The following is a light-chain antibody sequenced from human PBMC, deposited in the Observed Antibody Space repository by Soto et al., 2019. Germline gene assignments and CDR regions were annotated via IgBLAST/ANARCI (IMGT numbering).Light chain of an antibody. CDR1: SSNIGSDY. CDR3: GTWDTSLSAAV. CDR2: DNN. Sequence: SVLTQPPSVSAAPGQKVTISCSGSSSNIGSDYVSWYQQLPGTAPKLLIYDNNERPSGIPDRFSGSKSGTSATLGITGLQTGDEADYYCGTWDTSLSAAVFGGGTQLTVL. J-gene: IGLJ7*01. V-gene: IGLV1-51*01.